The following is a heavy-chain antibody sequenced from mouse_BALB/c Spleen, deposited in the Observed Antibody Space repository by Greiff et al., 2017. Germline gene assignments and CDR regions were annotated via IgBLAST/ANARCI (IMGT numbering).Heavy chain of an antibody. J-gene: IGHJ4*01. Sequence: DVMLVESGGGLVQPGGSLKLSCAASGFTFSSYTMSWVRQTPEKRLEWVAYISNGGGSTYYPDTVQGRFTIARDNAKNTLYLQMSSLKSEETAMDYCARRLGLRGAMDYWGQGTSVTVSS. CDR2: ISNGGGST. CDR1: GFTFSSYT. D-gene: IGHD3-1*01. CDR3: ARRLGLRGAMDY. V-gene: IGHV5-12-2*01.